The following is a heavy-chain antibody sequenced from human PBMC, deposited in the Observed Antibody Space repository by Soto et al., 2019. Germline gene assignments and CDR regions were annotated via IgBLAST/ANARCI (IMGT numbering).Heavy chain of an antibody. CDR2: IKQDGSEK. V-gene: IGHV3-7*03. CDR1: GFTFSSYW. CDR3: ARVSSPFDGYSDY. D-gene: IGHD3-9*01. J-gene: IGHJ4*02. Sequence: EVQLVESGGGLVQPGGSLRLSCAASGFTFSSYWMSWVRQAPGKGLEWVANIKQDGSEKYYVDSVKGRITISRDNAKNSLYLQMNSLRAEDTAVYYCARVSSPFDGYSDYWGKGTLVTVAS.